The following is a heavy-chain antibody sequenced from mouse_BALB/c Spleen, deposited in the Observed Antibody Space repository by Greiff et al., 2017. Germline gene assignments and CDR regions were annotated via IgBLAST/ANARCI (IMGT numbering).Heavy chain of an antibody. J-gene: IGHJ2*01. V-gene: IGHV5-6-3*01. CDR3: ARDGYYLDY. CDR2: INSNGGST. Sequence: EVKLVESGGGLVQPGGSLKLSCAASGFTFSSYGMSWVRQTPDKRLELVATINSNGGSTYYPDSVKGRFTISRDNAKNTLYLQMSSLKSEDTAMYYSARDGYYLDYWGQGTTLTVSS. CDR1: GFTFSSYG. D-gene: IGHD2-2*01.